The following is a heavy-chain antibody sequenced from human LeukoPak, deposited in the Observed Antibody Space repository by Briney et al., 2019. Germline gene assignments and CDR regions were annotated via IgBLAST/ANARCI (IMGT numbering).Heavy chain of an antibody. D-gene: IGHD3-10*01. J-gene: IGHJ3*01. V-gene: IGHV3-30*02. CDR3: TKSLWGVNDALDF. Sequence: GGSLRLSCAASGFTFSRYGMLWVRQAPGKGLEWVAFVRYDGSNKYYADSVQGRFAISRDNSKNTVYLQMNSLRVENTAVYYCTKSLWGVNDALDFWGQETIVTVSS. CDR2: VRYDGSNK. CDR1: GFTFSRYG.